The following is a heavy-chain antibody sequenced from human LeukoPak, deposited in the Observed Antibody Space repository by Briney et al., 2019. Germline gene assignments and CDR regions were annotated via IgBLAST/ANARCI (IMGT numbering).Heavy chain of an antibody. J-gene: IGHJ4*02. D-gene: IGHD2-15*01. CDR1: GVTFSSYA. V-gene: IGHV1-69*13. CDR2: IIPIFGTA. CDR3: ARELTQSMLRDY. Sequence: SVKVSCKASGVTFSSYAISWVRQAPGQGLEWMGGIIPIFGTANYAQKFQGRVTITADESTSTAYMELSSLRSEDTAVYYCARELTQSMLRDYWGQGTLVTVSS.